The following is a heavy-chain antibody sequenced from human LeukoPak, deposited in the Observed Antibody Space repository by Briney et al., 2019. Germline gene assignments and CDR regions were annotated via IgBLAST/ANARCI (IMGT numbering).Heavy chain of an antibody. CDR2: INPNSGGT. V-gene: IGHV1-2*02. D-gene: IGHD3-22*01. CDR3: ARVLSITMIVVGY. Sequence: GASVKVSCKASGYTFTGYYMHWVRQAPGQGLEWMGWINPNSGGTNYAQKFQGRVTMTRDTSISTAYMELSRLRSDDTAVNYCARVLSITMIVVGYWGQGTLVTVSP. CDR1: GYTFTGYY. J-gene: IGHJ4*02.